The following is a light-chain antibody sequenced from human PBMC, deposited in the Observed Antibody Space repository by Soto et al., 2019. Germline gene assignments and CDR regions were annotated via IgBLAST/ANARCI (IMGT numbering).Light chain of an antibody. CDR3: QQYESSPPSYT. CDR1: QSLTSSY. V-gene: IGKV3-20*01. J-gene: IGKJ2*01. CDR2: GAS. Sequence: EIVLTQSPGTLSLSPGERATLSCRASQSLTSSYLAWYQQKPGQAPRLLIYGASSRATGIPDRVSGSGSGTAVTITISRLEPEDCAVYYCQQYESSPPSYTFGQGTKVEIK.